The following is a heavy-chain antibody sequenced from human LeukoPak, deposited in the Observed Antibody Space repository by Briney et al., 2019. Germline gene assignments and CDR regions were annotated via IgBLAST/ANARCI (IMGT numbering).Heavy chain of an antibody. V-gene: IGHV3-66*01. CDR2: IYIDGGT. CDR1: GFTVSTNY. D-gene: IGHD5-24*01. Sequence: PGGSLRLSCAASGFTVSTNYMSWVRQAPGKGLEWVSVIYIDGGTHYADSVRGRSTISRDISQNTLYLQMNSLRAEDTALYYCARGLEMAITDWGQGTLVTVSS. CDR3: ARGLEMAITD. J-gene: IGHJ4*02.